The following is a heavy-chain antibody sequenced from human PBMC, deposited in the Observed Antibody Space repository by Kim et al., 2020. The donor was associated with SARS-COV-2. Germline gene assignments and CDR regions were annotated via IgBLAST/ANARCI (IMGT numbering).Heavy chain of an antibody. CDR2: ISYDGSNK. CDR3: ARDRTDYYDSSGPGDY. J-gene: IGHJ4*02. Sequence: GGSLRLSCAASGFTFSSYAMHWVRQAPGKGLEWVAVISYDGSNKYYADSVKGRFTISRDNSKNTLYLQMNSLRAEDTAVYYCARDRTDYYDSSGPGDYWGQGTLVTVSS. V-gene: IGHV3-30-3*01. CDR1: GFTFSSYA. D-gene: IGHD3-22*01.